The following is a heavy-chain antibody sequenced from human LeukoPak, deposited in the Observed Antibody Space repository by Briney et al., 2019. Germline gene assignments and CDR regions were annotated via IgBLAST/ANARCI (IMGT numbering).Heavy chain of an antibody. CDR3: AKDDIYYDSSGPLRY. D-gene: IGHD3-22*01. V-gene: IGHV3-30*02. CDR1: GFTFSSYG. Sequence: GGSLRLSCAASGFTFSSYGMHWVRQAPGKGLEWVAFIRYDGSNKCYADSVRGRFTISRDNSKNTLYLQMNSLRAEDTAVYYCAKDDIYYDSSGPLRYWGQGTLVTVSS. J-gene: IGHJ4*02. CDR2: IRYDGSNK.